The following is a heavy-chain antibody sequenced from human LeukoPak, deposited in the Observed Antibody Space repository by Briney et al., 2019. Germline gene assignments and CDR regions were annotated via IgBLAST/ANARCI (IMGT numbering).Heavy chain of an antibody. Sequence: GSLRLSCAASGFTFSDYYMNWIRQAPGKGLEWIGNIYSSGSSSYNPSLKSRVAISVDTSKNQFSLKLSSVTAADTAVYYCARDNDYSNYYDYWGQGTLVTVSS. CDR1: GFTFSDYY. D-gene: IGHD4-11*01. J-gene: IGHJ4*02. CDR3: ARDNDYSNYYDY. V-gene: IGHV4-59*12. CDR2: IYSSGSS.